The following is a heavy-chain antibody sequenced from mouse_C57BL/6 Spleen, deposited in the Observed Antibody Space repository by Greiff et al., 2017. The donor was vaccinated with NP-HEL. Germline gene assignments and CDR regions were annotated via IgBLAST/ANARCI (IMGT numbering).Heavy chain of an antibody. CDR1: GYTFTSYG. J-gene: IGHJ2*01. V-gene: IGHV1-81*01. CDR2: IYPRSGNT. Sequence: VKLVESGAELARPGASVKLSCKASGYTFTSYGISWVKQRTGQGLEWIGEIYPRSGNTYYNEKFKGKATLTADKSSSTAYMELRSLTSEDSAVYFCARFGPDYWGQGTTLTVSS. CDR3: ARFGPDY.